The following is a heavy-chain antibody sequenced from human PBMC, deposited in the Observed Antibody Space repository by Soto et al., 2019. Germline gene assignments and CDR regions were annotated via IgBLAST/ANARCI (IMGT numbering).Heavy chain of an antibody. Sequence: QVQLQESGPGLVKPSQTLSLTCTVSGGSISSGDYYWSWIRQPPGKGLEWIGYIYYSGSTYYNPSLKSRVTISLDTSKNQFSLMLSSVTAADTAVYYCARGIFISGQVVTLALCDAFDIWGQGTMVTVSS. CDR3: ARGIFISGQVVTLALCDAFDI. CDR2: IYYSGST. D-gene: IGHD2-21*02. J-gene: IGHJ3*02. CDR1: GGSISSGDYY. V-gene: IGHV4-30-4*01.